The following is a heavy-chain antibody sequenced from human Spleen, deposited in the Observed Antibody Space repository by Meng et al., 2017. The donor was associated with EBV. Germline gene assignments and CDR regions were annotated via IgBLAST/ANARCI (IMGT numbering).Heavy chain of an antibody. CDR1: GFTFSSYW. Sequence: EVQLGDSGGALVQPGGSLRLSCAGYGFTFSSYWMHWVRQAPGKGLVWVSRINEDGRITTYADSVKGRFTISRDNTKNTLYLQMNSLRAEDTAVYFCSRDLVGSYDDWGQGTLVTVSS. CDR3: SRDLVGSYDD. J-gene: IGHJ4*02. D-gene: IGHD6-25*01. V-gene: IGHV3-74*01. CDR2: INEDGRIT.